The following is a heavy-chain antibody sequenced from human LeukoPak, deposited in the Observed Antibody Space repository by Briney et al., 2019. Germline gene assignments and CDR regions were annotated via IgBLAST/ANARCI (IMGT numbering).Heavy chain of an antibody. V-gene: IGHV1-2*02. D-gene: IGHD6-6*01. CDR1: GGTFSSYA. CDR2: INPNSGGT. Sequence: ASVKVSCKASGGTFSSYAISWVRQAPGQGLEWMGWINPNSGGTNYAQKFQGRVTMTRDTSISTAYMELSRLRSDDTAVYYCARDTFRSDGLEQLQVPWGQGTLVTVSS. J-gene: IGHJ5*02. CDR3: ARDTFRSDGLEQLQVP.